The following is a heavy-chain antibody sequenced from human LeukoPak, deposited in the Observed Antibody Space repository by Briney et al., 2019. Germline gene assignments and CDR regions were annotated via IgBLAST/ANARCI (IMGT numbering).Heavy chain of an antibody. CDR1: GFTFSSYA. J-gene: IGHJ6*02. V-gene: IGHV3-23*01. Sequence: GGSLRLSCAASGFTFSSYAMSWVRQAPGKGQEWVSAISGSGGSTYYADSVKGRFTISRDDSKNTLYLQMNSLRAEDTAVYYCAKVGYYDSSGYYGIYHYYGMDVWGQGTTVTVSS. CDR2: ISGSGGST. D-gene: IGHD3-22*01. CDR3: AKVGYYDSSGYYGIYHYYGMDV.